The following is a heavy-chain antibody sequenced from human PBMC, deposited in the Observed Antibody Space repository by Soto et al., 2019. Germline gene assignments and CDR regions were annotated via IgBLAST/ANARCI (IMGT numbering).Heavy chain of an antibody. Sequence: EVQLVESGGGLVQPGGSLRLSCAASGFTFSDYWMTWVRQSPGKGLEWLATTKQDVSEKHYVDSVEGRFTVSRDNAENSLYLQLNSLRAEDTAVYYCARALADYDFWTGYFPRNYYYYMDVWGKGTTVTVSS. D-gene: IGHD3-3*01. CDR2: TKQDVSEK. J-gene: IGHJ6*03. CDR1: GFTFSDYW. V-gene: IGHV3-7*01. CDR3: ARALADYDFWTGYFPRNYYYYMDV.